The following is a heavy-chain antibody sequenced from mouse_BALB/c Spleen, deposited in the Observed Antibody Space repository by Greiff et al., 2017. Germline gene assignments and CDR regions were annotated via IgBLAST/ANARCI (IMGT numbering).Heavy chain of an antibody. CDR3: ARGAYDGYYAMDY. D-gene: IGHD2-3*01. CDR1: GFAFSSYD. V-gene: IGHV5-12-1*01. J-gene: IGHJ4*01. Sequence: EVKVVESGGGLVKPGGSLKLSCAASGFAFSSYDMSWVRQTPEKRLEWVAYISSGGGSTYYPDTVKGRFTISRDNAKNTLYLQMSSLKSEDTAMYYCARGAYDGYYAMDYWGQGTSVTVSS. CDR2: ISSGGGST.